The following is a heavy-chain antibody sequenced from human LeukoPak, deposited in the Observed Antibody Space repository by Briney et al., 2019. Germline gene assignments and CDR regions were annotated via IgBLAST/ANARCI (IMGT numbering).Heavy chain of an antibody. Sequence: GASVKVSCKASGGTFSSYAISWVRQAPGQGLEWMGGIIPIFGTANYAQKVQARVTMTRDTSTSTVYMELSSLRSEDTAVYYCARGPRITLVRGGQWYYYMDVWGKGTTVTISS. J-gene: IGHJ6*03. CDR1: GGTFSSYA. CDR3: ARGPRITLVRGGQWYYYMDV. V-gene: IGHV1-69*05. D-gene: IGHD3-10*01. CDR2: IIPIFGTA.